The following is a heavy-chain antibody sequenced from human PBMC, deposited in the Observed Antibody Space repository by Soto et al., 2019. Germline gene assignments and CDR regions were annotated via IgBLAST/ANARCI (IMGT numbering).Heavy chain of an antibody. CDR3: AKDRNGHPDY. V-gene: IGHV3-23*01. CDR2: MSGSGGST. D-gene: IGHD2-8*01. J-gene: IGHJ4*02. Sequence: GGSLRLSCAASGFTFSSYAMSWVRQAPGKGLEWVSAMSGSGGSTYYADSVKGRFTISRDNSKNKLYLQMNSLRAEDTAVYYCAKDRNGHPDYWGQGTLVTVSS. CDR1: GFTFSSYA.